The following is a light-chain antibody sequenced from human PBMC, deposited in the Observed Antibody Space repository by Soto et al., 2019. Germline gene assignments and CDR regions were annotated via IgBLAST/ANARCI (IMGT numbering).Light chain of an antibody. CDR3: HNYSNSRT. J-gene: IGKJ4*01. Sequence: DIQMTQSPSSLSASVGDRVTITCQANQDISNYLNWYQQKPGKATKLLICDASNRETVVPSSFTRSGSSTNNTINNINLHPENIANYICHNYSNSRTFSGGTKVEIK. CDR1: QDISNY. V-gene: IGKV1-33*01. CDR2: DAS.